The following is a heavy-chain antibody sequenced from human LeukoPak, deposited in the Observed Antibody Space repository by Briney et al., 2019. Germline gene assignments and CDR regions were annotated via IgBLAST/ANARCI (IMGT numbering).Heavy chain of an antibody. V-gene: IGHV4-34*01. D-gene: IGHD3-10*01. CDR3: ARVGALFDAFDI. Sequence: SETLSLTCTVSGGSISSYYWSWIRQPPGKGLEWIGESNHSGSTNYSPSLKSRVTISVDTSKNQFSLKLSSVTAADTAVYYCARVGALFDAFDIWGQGTMVTVSS. CDR2: SNHSGST. J-gene: IGHJ3*02. CDR1: GGSISSYY.